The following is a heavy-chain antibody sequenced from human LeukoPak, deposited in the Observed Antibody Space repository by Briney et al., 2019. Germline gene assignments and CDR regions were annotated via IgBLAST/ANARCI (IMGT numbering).Heavy chain of an antibody. Sequence: SETLSLTCAVYGGSFSGYYWGWIRQPPGKGLEWIGEINHSGSTNYNPSLKSRVTISVDTSKNQFSLKLSSVTAADTAVYYCARGRGAARFVTIEFDYWGQGALVTVSS. V-gene: IGHV4-34*01. CDR1: GGSFSGYY. D-gene: IGHD6-6*01. J-gene: IGHJ4*02. CDR3: ARGRGAARFVTIEFDY. CDR2: INHSGST.